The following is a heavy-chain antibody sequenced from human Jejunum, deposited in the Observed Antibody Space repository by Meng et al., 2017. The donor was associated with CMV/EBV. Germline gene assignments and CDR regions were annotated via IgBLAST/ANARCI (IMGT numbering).Heavy chain of an antibody. V-gene: IGHV3-23*01. CDR3: AKGRGGWHFDY. CDR1: GFTVGRNA. Sequence: AASGFTVGRNAMTWVRQAPGKGLEWVSALSGDGTSTHYADSVKGRFTISRDNSKNTLFLQMNSLRVEDTAEYYCAKGRGGWHFDYWGQGTRVTVSS. CDR2: LSGDGTST. J-gene: IGHJ4*02.